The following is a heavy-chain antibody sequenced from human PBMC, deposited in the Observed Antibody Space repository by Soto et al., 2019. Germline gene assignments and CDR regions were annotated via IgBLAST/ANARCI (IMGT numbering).Heavy chain of an antibody. Sequence: QAQLVQSGAEVKNPGSSVKVSCKASGVTFSTYGISWVRQVPGQGLDWMGGIIAVFGAPKYAQKFQDRVTLTADESTSTAYMELRSLTSADTAVYYCAKDIWGAALYYYGMDVWGQGTTVTVSS. D-gene: IGHD3-16*01. CDR1: GVTFSTYG. V-gene: IGHV1-69*01. CDR3: AKDIWGAALYYYGMDV. CDR2: IIAVFGAP. J-gene: IGHJ6*02.